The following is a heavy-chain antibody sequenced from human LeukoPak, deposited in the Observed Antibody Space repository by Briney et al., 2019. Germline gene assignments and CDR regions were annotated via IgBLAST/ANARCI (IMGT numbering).Heavy chain of an antibody. V-gene: IGHV3-11*01. CDR3: ARDWGYCNNAFCPLDQ. Sequence: GGSLRLSRAASVFHLKHYYMTWLRPAPGKGLERISYISSNAAKTCYAASVKGRFTIFRDTAKNSLYLQMDSLRFEDTAIYYCARDWGYCNNAFCPLDQGGQGALVSVSS. J-gene: IGHJ4*02. CDR2: ISSNAAKT. D-gene: IGHD2-8*01. CDR1: VFHLKHYY.